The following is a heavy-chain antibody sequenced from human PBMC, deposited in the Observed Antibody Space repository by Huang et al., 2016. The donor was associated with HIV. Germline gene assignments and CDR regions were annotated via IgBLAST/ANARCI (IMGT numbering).Heavy chain of an antibody. J-gene: IGHJ1*01. V-gene: IGHV1-18*01. CDR2: MSGDNGKT. CDR3: ARERYYYDRSGYYTPVEYFHH. D-gene: IGHD3-22*01. CDR1: GYTFTNYA. Sequence: QVQLVQSGAEVKKPGASVKVSCKASGYTFTNYAINWVRQAPGQSLEGMGRMSGDNGKTNYAQKVQGRVTMTKDTSTSTAYMELRSLISDDTAVYYCARERYYYDRSGYYTPVEYFHHWGQGTLVTVSS.